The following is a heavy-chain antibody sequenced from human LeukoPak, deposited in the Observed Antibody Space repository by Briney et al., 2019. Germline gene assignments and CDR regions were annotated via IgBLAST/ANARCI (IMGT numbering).Heavy chain of an antibody. J-gene: IGHJ5*02. Sequence: AGGSLRLSCAASGFTFTNYAMSWVRQAPGKGLEWVSAISGSGGNTYYADSVKGRFTISRDNSKNTLYLQMNSMRAEDTAVYYCAKDRVPLYGDLINWFDPWGQGTQVTVSS. CDR1: GFTFTNYA. D-gene: IGHD4-17*01. CDR3: AKDRVPLYGDLINWFDP. CDR2: ISGSGGNT. V-gene: IGHV3-23*01.